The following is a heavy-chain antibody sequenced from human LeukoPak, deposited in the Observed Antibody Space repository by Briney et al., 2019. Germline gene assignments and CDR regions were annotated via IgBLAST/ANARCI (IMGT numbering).Heavy chain of an antibody. D-gene: IGHD6-13*01. CDR2: ISSSSSTI. CDR1: GFTFSSYS. CDR3: ARDPELSSSPYIYYYYMDV. V-gene: IGHV3-48*04. Sequence: GGSLRLSCAASGFTFSSYSMNWVRQAPGKGLERVSYISSSSSTIYYADSAKGRFTISRDNAKNSLYLQMNSLRAEDTAVYYCARDPELSSSPYIYYYYMDVWGKGTTVTVSS. J-gene: IGHJ6*03.